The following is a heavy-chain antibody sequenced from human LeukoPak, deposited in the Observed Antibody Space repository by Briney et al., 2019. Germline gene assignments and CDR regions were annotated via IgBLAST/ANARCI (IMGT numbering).Heavy chain of an antibody. CDR3: AREGDGIAAAHHYYYYYMDG. CDR2: MNPNSGNT. D-gene: IGHD6-13*01. V-gene: IGHV1-8*01. J-gene: IGHJ6*03. CDR1: GYTFTSYD. Sequence: ASVKVSCKASGYTFTSYDINWVRQATGQGLEWMGWMNPNSGNTGYAQKFQGRVTMTRNTSISTAYMELSSLRSEDTAVYYCAREGDGIAAAHHYYYYYMDGWGKRTTVTVSS.